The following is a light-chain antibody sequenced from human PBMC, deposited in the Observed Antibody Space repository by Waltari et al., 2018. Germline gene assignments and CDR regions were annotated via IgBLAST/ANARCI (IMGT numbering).Light chain of an antibody. J-gene: IGLJ2*01. CDR1: SSDVGGYNY. V-gene: IGLV2-8*01. CDR3: SSFAGSNTVK. CDR2: EVS. Sequence: QSALTQPPSASGSPGQSVTISCTGTSSDVGGYNYVSGYQQYPGKAPNLIVYEVSKRPSGVPDRFSCSKSGNTASLTVSGLQAEDEADYYCSSFAGSNTVKFGGGTKLTVL.